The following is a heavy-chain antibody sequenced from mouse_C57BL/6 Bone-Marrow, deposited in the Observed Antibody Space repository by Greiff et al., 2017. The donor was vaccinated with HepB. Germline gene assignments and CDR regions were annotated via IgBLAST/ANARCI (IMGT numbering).Heavy chain of an antibody. CDR1: GFTFSDYY. CDR2: INYDGSST. CDR3: ARVRTGTGGYFDY. J-gene: IGHJ2*01. Sequence: EVQLVESEGGLVQPGSSMKLSCTASGFTFSDYYMAWVRQVPEKGLEWVANINYDGSSTYYLDSLKSRFIISRDNAKNILYLQMSSLKSEDTATYYCARVRTGTGGYFDYRGQGTTLTVSS. V-gene: IGHV5-16*01. D-gene: IGHD4-1*01.